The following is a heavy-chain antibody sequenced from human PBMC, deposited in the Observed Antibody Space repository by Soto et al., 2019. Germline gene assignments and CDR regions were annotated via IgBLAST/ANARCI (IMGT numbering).Heavy chain of an antibody. CDR2: IIPIFGTA. CDR3: ASLPARGIVLVPAASFYGMDV. Sequence: QVQLVQSGAEVKKPGSSVKVSCKASGGTFSSYAISWVRQAPGQGLEWMGGIIPIFGTANYAQKFQGRVTITADESTSTAYMGLSSRRSEDTAVYYCASLPARGIVLVPAASFYGMDVWGQGTTVTVSS. V-gene: IGHV1-69*12. J-gene: IGHJ6*02. D-gene: IGHD2-2*01. CDR1: GGTFSSYA.